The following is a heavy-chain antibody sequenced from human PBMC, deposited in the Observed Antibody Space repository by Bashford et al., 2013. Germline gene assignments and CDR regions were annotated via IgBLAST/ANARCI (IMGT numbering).Heavy chain of an antibody. Sequence: SVKVSCKASGGTFSSYAISWVRQAPGQGLEWMGGIIPIFGTANYAQKFQGRVTITADKSTSTAYMELRSLRSDDTAVYYCARTYSSGYYYFHYWGQGTLVTVSS. CDR2: IIPIFGTA. D-gene: IGHD6-19*01. V-gene: IGHV1-69*06. J-gene: IGHJ4*02. CDR3: ARTYSSGYYYFHY. CDR1: GGTFSSYA.